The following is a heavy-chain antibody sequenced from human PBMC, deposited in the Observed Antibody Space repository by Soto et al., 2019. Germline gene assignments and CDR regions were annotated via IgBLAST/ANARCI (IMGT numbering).Heavy chain of an antibody. CDR3: AKGITIFGVVDP. D-gene: IGHD3-3*01. CDR2: MNPNSGNT. Sequence: VQLVQSGAEVKMPGASVKVSCKASGYTFTSYEINWVRQATGQGLEWMGWMNPNSGNTGYAQKFQGRVTMTRNTSISTAYMELSSLRSEDTAVYYCAKGITIFGVVDPGGQGTLVTVSS. J-gene: IGHJ5*02. V-gene: IGHV1-8*01. CDR1: GYTFTSYE.